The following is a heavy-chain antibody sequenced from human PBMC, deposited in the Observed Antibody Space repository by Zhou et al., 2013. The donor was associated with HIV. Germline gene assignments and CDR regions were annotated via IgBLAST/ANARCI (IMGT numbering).Heavy chain of an antibody. D-gene: IGHD3-22*01. J-gene: IGHJ6*03. Sequence: QVQLVQSGAEVKKPGSSVKVSCKASGGTFSSYAISWVRQAPGQGLEWMGGIIPIFGTANYAQKFQGRVTITTDESTSTAYMELSSLRSEDTAVYYCARATYYYDSSGYSSFWYYYYYMDVWGKGTTVTVSS. CDR3: ARATYYYDSSGYSSFWYYYYYMDV. V-gene: IGHV1-69*05. CDR1: GGTFSSYA. CDR2: IIPIFGTA.